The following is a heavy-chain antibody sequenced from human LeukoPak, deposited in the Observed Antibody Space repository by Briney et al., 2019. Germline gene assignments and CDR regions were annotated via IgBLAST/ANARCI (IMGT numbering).Heavy chain of an antibody. CDR3: ARGSVRSYDLQYYFDY. CDR2: IYYSGST. Sequence: PSETLSLTCTVSGGSISSYYWSWIRQPPGKGLEWIGYIYYSGSTNYNPSLKSRVTISVDTSKNQFSLKLSSVTAADTAVYYCARGSVRSYDLQYYFDYWGQGTLVTVSS. D-gene: IGHD1-26*01. CDR1: GGSISSYY. J-gene: IGHJ4*02. V-gene: IGHV4-59*01.